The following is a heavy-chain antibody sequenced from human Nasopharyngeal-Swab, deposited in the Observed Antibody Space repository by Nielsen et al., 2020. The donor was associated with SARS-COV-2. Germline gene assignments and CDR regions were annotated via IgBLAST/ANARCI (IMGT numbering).Heavy chain of an antibody. Sequence: GESLKISCAASGFTFSSYEMNWVRQAPGKGLEWVSYIRSSGSTIYYADSVKGRFTISRDNAKNSLYLQMNSLRAEDTAVYYCARGYSSGWGNYFDYWGQGTLVTVSS. D-gene: IGHD6-19*01. V-gene: IGHV3-48*03. CDR3: ARGYSSGWGNYFDY. J-gene: IGHJ4*02. CDR2: IRSSGSTI. CDR1: GFTFSSYE.